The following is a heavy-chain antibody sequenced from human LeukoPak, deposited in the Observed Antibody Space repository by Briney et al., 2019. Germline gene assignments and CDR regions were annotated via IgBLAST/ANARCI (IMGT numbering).Heavy chain of an antibody. CDR3: ARRSGEWWFDS. V-gene: IGHV3-23*01. CDR1: GFTFSSYA. Sequence: GGSLRLSCAASGFTFSSYAMSWVRQARGKGLEWVSAISGSGGSTFYADSVKGGFTISRDNSKNTLYLQMNSLGAEDTAVYYCARRSGEWWFDSWGQGALVTVSS. D-gene: IGHD4-17*01. J-gene: IGHJ5*01. CDR2: ISGSGGST.